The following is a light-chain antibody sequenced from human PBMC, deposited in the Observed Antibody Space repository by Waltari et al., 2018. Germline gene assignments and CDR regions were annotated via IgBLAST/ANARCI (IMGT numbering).Light chain of an antibody. V-gene: IGLV1-40*01. CDR1: SSNIGAGFD. CDR3: QSYDSSLNGRV. Sequence: QSVLTQPPSVSGAPGQRVTISCTGSSSNIGAGFDVHWYQQVPGTAPKLLIYGNNKRPSGVPDRFEGSKSGTSASLAITGLQAEDEADYYCQSYDSSLNGRVFGGGTKLTVL. J-gene: IGLJ2*01. CDR2: GNN.